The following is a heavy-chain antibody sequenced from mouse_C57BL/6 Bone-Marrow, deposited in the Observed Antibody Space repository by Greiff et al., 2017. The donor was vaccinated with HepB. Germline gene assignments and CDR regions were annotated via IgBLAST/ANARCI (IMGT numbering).Heavy chain of an antibody. D-gene: IGHD2-3*01. V-gene: IGHV1-53*01. CDR1: GYTFTSYW. CDR2: INPSNGGT. J-gene: IGHJ1*03. CDR3: ARRGWLLRLYWYFDV. Sequence: VQLQQPGTELVKPGASVKLSCKASGYTFTSYWMHWVKQRPGQGLEWIGNINPSNGGTNYNEKFKSKATLTVDKSSSTAYMHLSSLTSEDSAVYYCARRGWLLRLYWYFDVWGTGTTVTVSS.